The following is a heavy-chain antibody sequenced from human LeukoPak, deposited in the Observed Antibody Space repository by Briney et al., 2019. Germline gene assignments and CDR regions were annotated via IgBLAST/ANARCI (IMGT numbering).Heavy chain of an antibody. J-gene: IGHJ3*02. D-gene: IGHD2-15*01. CDR3: ARGFPYCSGGSCYLYAFDI. CDR2: LYYSGST. CDR1: GGSISSYY. V-gene: IGHV4-59*01. Sequence: SETLSLTCTVSGGSISSYYWSWIRQPPGKGLEWIGYLYYSGSTNYNPSPKSRVTISVDTSKNQFSLKLSSVTAADTAVYYCARGFPYCSGGSCYLYAFDIWGQGTMVTVSS.